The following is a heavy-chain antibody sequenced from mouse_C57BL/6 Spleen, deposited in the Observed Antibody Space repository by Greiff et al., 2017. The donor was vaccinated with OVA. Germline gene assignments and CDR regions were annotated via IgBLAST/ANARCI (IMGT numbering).Heavy chain of an antibody. V-gene: IGHV5-17*01. D-gene: IGHD1-1*01. CDR3: ANAHYYGSSYWYFDV. J-gene: IGHJ1*03. CDR1: GFTFSDYG. Sequence: EVKLVESGGGLVKPGGSLKLSCAASGFTFSDYGMHWVRQAPEKGLEWVAYISSGSSTIYYADTVKGRFTISRDNAKNTLFLQMTSLRSEDTAMYYSANAHYYGSSYWYFDVWGTGTTVTVSS. CDR2: ISSGSSTI.